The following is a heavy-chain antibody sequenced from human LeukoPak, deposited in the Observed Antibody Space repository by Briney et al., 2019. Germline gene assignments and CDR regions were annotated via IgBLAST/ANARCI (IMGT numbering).Heavy chain of an antibody. CDR3: AKLPGIAVAGTDY. V-gene: IGHV3-30*18. J-gene: IGHJ4*02. D-gene: IGHD6-19*01. CDR2: ISYDRSNK. CDR1: GFTFSSYG. Sequence: GGSLRLSCAASGFTFSSYGMHWVRQAPGKGLGWVAVISYDRSNKYYADSVKGRFTISRDNSKNTLYLQMNSLRAEDTAVYYCAKLPGIAVAGTDYWGQGTLVTVSS.